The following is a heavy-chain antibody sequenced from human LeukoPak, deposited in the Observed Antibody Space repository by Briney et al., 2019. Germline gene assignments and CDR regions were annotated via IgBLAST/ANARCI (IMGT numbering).Heavy chain of an antibody. V-gene: IGHV4-30-4*01. CDR2: IYYSGST. CDR3: ARASYGDYSCGY. D-gene: IGHD4-17*01. CDR1: GGSISSGDYY. J-gene: IGHJ4*02. Sequence: LSETLSLTCTVSGGSISSGDYYWSWIRQPPGKGLEWIGYIYYSGSTYYNPSLKSRVTISVDTSENQFSLKLSSVTAADTAVYYCARASYGDYSCGYWGQGTLVTVSS.